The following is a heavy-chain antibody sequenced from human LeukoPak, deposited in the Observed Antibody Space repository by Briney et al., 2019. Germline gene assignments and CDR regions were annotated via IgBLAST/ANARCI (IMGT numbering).Heavy chain of an antibody. V-gene: IGHV1-2*02. CDR3: ARRMTTVSAIWFDP. J-gene: IGHJ5*02. CDR2: INPNSGGT. Sequence: ASVKVSCKASGYTFTDYFMHWVRQAPGQGLEWMGWINPNSGGTNYAQKFQGRVTMTRDTSISTAYMELSRLTSDDTAVYYCARRMTTVSAIWFDPWGQGTLVTVSS. D-gene: IGHD4-17*01. CDR1: GYTFTDYF.